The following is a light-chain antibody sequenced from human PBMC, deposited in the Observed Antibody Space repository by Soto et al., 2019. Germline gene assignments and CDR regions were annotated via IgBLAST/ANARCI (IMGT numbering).Light chain of an antibody. V-gene: IGKV1-5*01. Sequence: DIEMTRSAWSVSASVGGRVTITCRASQSISSYLNWYQQKPGEAPKLLIYDASALPRGVPSRFSGSGSGTKFTLTIASLQPDDFATYYCQQYETFSGTFGPGTKVDNK. CDR1: QSISSY. CDR2: DAS. J-gene: IGKJ1*01. CDR3: QQYETFSGT.